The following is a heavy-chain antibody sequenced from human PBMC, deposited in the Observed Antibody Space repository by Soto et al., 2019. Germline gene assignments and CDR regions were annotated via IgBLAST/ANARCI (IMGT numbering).Heavy chain of an antibody. J-gene: IGHJ6*02. Sequence: SETLSLTCTVSGGSINSGDYYWTWVRQPPGKGLEWIGNIFHSGSTYYTPSLQSRVTISLDTSKNHFSLKLSSVAPADTAVYYCARDRYYGSGTYYNFYSGMDVWGQGTTVTVS. CDR2: IFHSGST. V-gene: IGHV4-30-4*01. CDR1: GGSINSGDYY. CDR3: ARDRYYGSGTYYNFYSGMDV. D-gene: IGHD3-10*01.